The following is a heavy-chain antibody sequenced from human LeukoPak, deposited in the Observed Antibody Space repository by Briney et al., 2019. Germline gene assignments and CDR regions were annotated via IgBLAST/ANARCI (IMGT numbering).Heavy chain of an antibody. Sequence: PSETLSLTCAVYGGSFSGYYWSWIRQPPGKGLEWIGYIYYSGSTNYNPSLKSRVTISVDTSKNQFSLKLSSVTAADTAVYYCARCLRYYDSSGYFHRAFDIWGQGTMVTVSS. CDR2: IYYSGST. D-gene: IGHD3-22*01. CDR3: ARCLRYYDSSGYFHRAFDI. J-gene: IGHJ3*02. CDR1: GGSFSGYY. V-gene: IGHV4-59*01.